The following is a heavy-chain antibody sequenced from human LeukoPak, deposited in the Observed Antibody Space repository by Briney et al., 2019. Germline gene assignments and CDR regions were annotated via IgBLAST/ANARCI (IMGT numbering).Heavy chain of an antibody. Sequence: PSDTLSLTCAVDGGSFSGYYWSWIRQPPGKGLEWMGEINHSGSTNYNPSLKSRVTISVDTSKNQFSLKLSSVTAADTAVYYCARRIDLAGSTFDYWGKGALVTVSS. CDR2: INHSGST. CDR3: ARRIDLAGSTFDY. CDR1: GGSFSGYY. V-gene: IGHV4-34*01. J-gene: IGHJ4*02. D-gene: IGHD3-9*01.